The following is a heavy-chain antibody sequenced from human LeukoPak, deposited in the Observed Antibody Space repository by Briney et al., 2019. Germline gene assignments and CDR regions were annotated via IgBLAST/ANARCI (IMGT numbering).Heavy chain of an antibody. CDR1: GYTFTGYY. J-gene: IGHJ4*02. D-gene: IGHD3-22*01. CDR2: MNPNSGDT. Sequence: ASVKVSCKASGYTFTGYYMHWVRQAPGQGLEWMGWMNPNSGDTAYAQKFQGRVAMTRDTSINTAYMELSNLRSEDTAVYYCARGLGDYYDTGDFYYAVPAHWGQGTLVTVSS. V-gene: IGHV1-8*02. CDR3: ARGLGDYYDTGDFYYAVPAH.